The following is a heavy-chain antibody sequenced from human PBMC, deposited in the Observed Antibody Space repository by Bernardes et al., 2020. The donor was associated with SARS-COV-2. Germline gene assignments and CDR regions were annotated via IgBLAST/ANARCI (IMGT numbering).Heavy chain of an antibody. V-gene: IGHV4-61*02. D-gene: IGHD6-19*01. CDR2: ISASGST. CDR3: ARDGRISVPGTDYFDF. J-gene: IGHJ4*02. Sequence: SDPLSFTCAFSDDAISSGSVYWSWSRQPAGKGLEWVGRISASGSTNYNPSLKSRVTMSVDTSKNQFSLKLTSVTAADTAVYYCARDGRISVPGTDYFDFWGQGILVTVSS. CDR1: DDAISSGSVY.